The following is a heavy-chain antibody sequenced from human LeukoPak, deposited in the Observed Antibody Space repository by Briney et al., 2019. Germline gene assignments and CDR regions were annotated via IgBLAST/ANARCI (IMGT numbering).Heavy chain of an antibody. V-gene: IGHV3-21*01. D-gene: IGHD2-2*01. CDR3: ARDPPLGYCSSTSCPPLDY. CDR1: GFIFSIYS. J-gene: IGHJ4*02. CDR2: ISSSSSFI. Sequence: GGPLSLSCAASGFIFSIYSMNWVRQSPGKGLEWVSSISSSSSFIYYADSVKGRFTISRDNAKNSLYLQMNSLRAEDTAVYYCARDPPLGYCSSTSCPPLDYWGQGTLVTVSS.